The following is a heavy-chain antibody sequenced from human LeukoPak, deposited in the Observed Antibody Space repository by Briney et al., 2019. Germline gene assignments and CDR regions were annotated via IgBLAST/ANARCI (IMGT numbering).Heavy chain of an antibody. J-gene: IGHJ6*03. Sequence: PGGSLRLSCAASGFTFSSNSMNWVRQAPGKGLEWVSSISSSSSYIYYADSVKGRFTISRDNAKNSLYLQMNSLRAEDTAVYYCARAGYSSGWTPYYYYYMEVWGKGTTVTVSS. D-gene: IGHD6-19*01. V-gene: IGHV3-21*01. CDR2: ISSSSSYI. CDR3: ARAGYSSGWTPYYYYYMEV. CDR1: GFTFSSNS.